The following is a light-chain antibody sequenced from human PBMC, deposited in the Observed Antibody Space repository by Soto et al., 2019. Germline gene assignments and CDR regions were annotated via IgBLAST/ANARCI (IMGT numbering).Light chain of an antibody. V-gene: IGLV1-40*01. CDR3: QSYDSTLNGWV. CDR2: ANT. J-gene: IGLJ3*02. Sequence: QSVLTQPPSVSGAPGLRVTISCTGSGSNIGAGYDVHWYQQLPGTAPKLLIYANTNRPSGVPDRFSGSKSGTSVSLAITGLQAEDEADYYCQSYDSTLNGWVFGGGTKLTVL. CDR1: GSNIGAGYD.